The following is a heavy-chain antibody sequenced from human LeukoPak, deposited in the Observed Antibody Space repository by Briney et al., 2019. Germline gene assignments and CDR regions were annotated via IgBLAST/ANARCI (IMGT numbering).Heavy chain of an antibody. J-gene: IGHJ3*02. Sequence: GGSLRLSCAASGFTFSDYYMSWIRQAPGKGLEWVSYISSSGSTIYYADSVKGRFTISRDNAKNSLYLQMNSLRAEDTAVYYCASETNDSSGYYRGRVMSAFDIWGQGTMVTVSS. D-gene: IGHD3-22*01. V-gene: IGHV3-11*04. CDR1: GFTFSDYY. CDR2: ISSSGSTI. CDR3: ASETNDSSGYYRGRVMSAFDI.